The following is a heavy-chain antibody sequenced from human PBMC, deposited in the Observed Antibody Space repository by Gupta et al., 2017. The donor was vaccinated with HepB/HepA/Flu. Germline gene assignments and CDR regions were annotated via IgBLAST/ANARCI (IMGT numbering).Heavy chain of an antibody. Sequence: QVQLVQSGAEVKKPGASVKVSCKASGYTFTGYFIHWVRQAPGQGLEWMGWINPNSGGTNYAQKFQGRVTVTRDTSINTVYMEVSRLRFGDTAVYYCAREVGGFGDYWGQGTLVTVSS. D-gene: IGHD3-10*01. J-gene: IGHJ4*02. CDR3: AREVGGFGDY. V-gene: IGHV1-2*02. CDR1: GYTFTGYF. CDR2: INPNSGGT.